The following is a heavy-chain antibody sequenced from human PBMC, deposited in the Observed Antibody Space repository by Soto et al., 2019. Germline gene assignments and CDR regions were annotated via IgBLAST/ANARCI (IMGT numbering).Heavy chain of an antibody. J-gene: IGHJ3*02. V-gene: IGHV1-69*13. CDR3: ARGTGEFDAFDI. CDR2: IIPIFGTA. Sequence: SVKVSCKASGGTFSSYAISWVRQAPGQGLEWMGGIIPIFGTANYAQKFQGRVTVTADESTSTAYMELSSLRSEDTAVYYCARGTGEFDAFDIWGQGTMVTVSS. CDR1: GGTFSSYA. D-gene: IGHD3-10*01.